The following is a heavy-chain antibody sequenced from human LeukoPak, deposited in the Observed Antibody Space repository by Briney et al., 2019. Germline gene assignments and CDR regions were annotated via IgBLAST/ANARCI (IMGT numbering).Heavy chain of an antibody. CDR2: INPSGGST. Sequence: GASVKVSCRTSGYTLNTYYIHWVRQAPGQGLEWMGIINPSGGSTDYAQKFQGRVTVTRDTSTSTVFMELSSLRSKDTAVYFCARGPPTWVSDTSKRALFDPWGQGTRVTVSS. J-gene: IGHJ5*02. CDR1: GYTLNTYY. D-gene: IGHD2-2*01. CDR3: ARGPPTWVSDTSKRALFDP. V-gene: IGHV1-46*02.